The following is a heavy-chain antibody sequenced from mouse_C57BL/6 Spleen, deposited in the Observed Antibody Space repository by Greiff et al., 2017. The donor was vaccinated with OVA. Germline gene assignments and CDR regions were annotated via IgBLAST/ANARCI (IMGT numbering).Heavy chain of an antibody. CDR1: GFTFSDYG. J-gene: IGHJ4*01. CDR3: ARRGYVDYYYAMDY. Sequence: EVQVVESGGGLVKPGGSLKLSCAASGFTFSDYGMHWVRQAPEKGLEWVAYISSGSSTIYYADTVKGRFTISRDNAKNTLFLQMTSLRSEDTAMYYCARRGYVDYYYAMDYWGQGTSVTVSS. CDR2: ISSGSSTI. D-gene: IGHD2-2*01. V-gene: IGHV5-17*01.